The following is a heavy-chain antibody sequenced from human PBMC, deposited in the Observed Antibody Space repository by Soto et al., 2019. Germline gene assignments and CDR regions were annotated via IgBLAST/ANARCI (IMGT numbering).Heavy chain of an antibody. V-gene: IGHV3-48*01. CDR2: ISSSSSTI. D-gene: IGHD6-13*01. CDR1: GFTFSSYS. J-gene: IGHJ5*02. CDR3: AKSGTNRSSQIEVFCFDP. Sequence: GGSLRLSCAASGFTFSSYSMNWVRQAPGKGLEWVSYISSSSSTIYYADSVKGRFTISRDNAKNSLYLQMNSLRAEDTAVYYCAKSGTNRSSQIEVFCFDPWGQETLVTVSS.